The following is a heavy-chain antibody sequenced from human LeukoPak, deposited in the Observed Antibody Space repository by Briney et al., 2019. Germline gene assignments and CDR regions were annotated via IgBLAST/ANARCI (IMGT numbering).Heavy chain of an antibody. J-gene: IGHJ4*02. Sequence: SETLSLTCAVYGGSFSGYYWSWIRQPPGKGLEWIGEINHSGSTNYNPSLKSRVTISVDTSKNQFSLKLSSVTAADTAVYYCARGLSGSYDDLDYWGQGTLVTVSS. CDR2: INHSGST. CDR3: ARGLSGSYDDLDY. D-gene: IGHD1-26*01. V-gene: IGHV4-34*01. CDR1: GGSFSGYY.